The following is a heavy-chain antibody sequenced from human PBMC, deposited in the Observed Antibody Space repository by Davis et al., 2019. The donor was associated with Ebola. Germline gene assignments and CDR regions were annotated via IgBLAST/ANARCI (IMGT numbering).Heavy chain of an antibody. J-gene: IGHJ5*02. CDR2: ISYDGSNK. Sequence: GESLKISCAASGFTFSSYGMHWVRQAPGKGLEWVAVISYDGSNKYYADSVKGRFTISRDNSKNTLYLQMNSLRAEDTAVYYCAKDTVWKDDFWSGYCDPWGKGTLVTVSS. CDR3: AKDTVWKDDFWSGYCDP. CDR1: GFTFSSYG. D-gene: IGHD3-3*01. V-gene: IGHV3-30*18.